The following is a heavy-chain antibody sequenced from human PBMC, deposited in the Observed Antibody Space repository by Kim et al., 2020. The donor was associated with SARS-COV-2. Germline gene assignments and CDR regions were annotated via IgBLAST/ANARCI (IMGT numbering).Heavy chain of an antibody. CDR3: ANGVGDQGLYYYDSSGYPFDY. CDR1: GFTFSSYG. Sequence: GGSLRLSCAASGFTFSSYGMHWVRQAPGKGLEWVAVISYDGSNKYYADSVKGRFTISRDNSKNTLYLQMNSLRAEDTAVYYCANGVGDQGLYYYDSSGYPFDYWGQGTLVTVSS. V-gene: IGHV3-30*18. D-gene: IGHD3-22*01. CDR2: ISYDGSNK. J-gene: IGHJ4*02.